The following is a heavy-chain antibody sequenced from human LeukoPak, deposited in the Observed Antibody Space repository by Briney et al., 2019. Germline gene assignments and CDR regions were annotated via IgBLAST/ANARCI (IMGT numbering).Heavy chain of an antibody. CDR1: GASISNYY. Sequence: SETLSLTCTVSGASISNYYWSWIRQPAGKGLEWIGRIYTSGSTNYNPSLRSRLTMSVDTSKYQFSLKLSSVTAADTAVYYCARGPGLDTREAFDIWGQGTMVTVSS. D-gene: IGHD5-18*01. V-gene: IGHV4-4*07. CDR3: ARGPGLDTREAFDI. J-gene: IGHJ3*02. CDR2: IYTSGST.